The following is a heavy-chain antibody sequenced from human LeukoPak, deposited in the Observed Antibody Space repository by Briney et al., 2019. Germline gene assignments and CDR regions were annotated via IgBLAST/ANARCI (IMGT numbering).Heavy chain of an antibody. CDR2: IIPIFGTA. CDR1: GGTFSSYA. Sequence: SVKVSCKASGGTFSSYAISWVRQAPGQGLEWVGGIIPIFGTANYAQKFQGRVTITTDESTSTAYMELSSLRSEDTAVYYCARTPTYLEEWNYNYMDVWGKGTTVTVSS. D-gene: IGHD3-3*01. V-gene: IGHV1-69*05. CDR3: ARTPTYLEEWNYNYMDV. J-gene: IGHJ6*03.